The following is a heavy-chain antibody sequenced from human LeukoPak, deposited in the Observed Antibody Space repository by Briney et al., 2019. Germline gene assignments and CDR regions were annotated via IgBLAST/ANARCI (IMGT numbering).Heavy chain of an antibody. V-gene: IGHV3-30-3*01. Sequence: GGSLRLSCAASGFTFSNYAMHWVRQAPGKGLEWVAVLSYDGSKKYYADSVKGRFTISRDNSKNTLYLQVNSLRAEDTAVYYCVKDRGYGDYHDAFDIWGQGTMVTVSS. CDR1: GFTFSNYA. CDR2: LSYDGSKK. CDR3: VKDRGYGDYHDAFDI. J-gene: IGHJ3*02. D-gene: IGHD4-17*01.